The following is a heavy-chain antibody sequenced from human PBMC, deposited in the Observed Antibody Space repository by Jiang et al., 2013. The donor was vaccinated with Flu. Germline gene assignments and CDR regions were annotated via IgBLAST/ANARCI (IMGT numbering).Heavy chain of an antibody. V-gene: IGHV5-10-1*01. Sequence: GAEVKKPGESLKISCKGSGYSFSSQWIGWVRQMPGKGLEWMGRVDPTSDSYTNYSPSFQGHVTISADKSVSTAYLQWSGLKASDTAMYYCARSDRMGAPPYWGQGTLVTVSS. CDR2: VDPTSDSYT. CDR1: GYSFSSQW. D-gene: IGHD1-26*01. CDR3: ARSDRMGAPPY. J-gene: IGHJ4*02.